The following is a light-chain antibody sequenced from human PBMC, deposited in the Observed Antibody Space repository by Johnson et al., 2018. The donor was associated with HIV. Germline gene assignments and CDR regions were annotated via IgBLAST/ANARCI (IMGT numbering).Light chain of an antibody. CDR2: EDN. J-gene: IGLJ1*01. CDR1: VSNIESYF. CDR3: GIWDASLSPLYV. Sequence: QPVLTQPPSVSAAPGQTVNISCSGNVSNIESYFVSWYQQLPGAAPTLLIYEDNKRPSGIPDRFSWSKSGATATLGITGLQTGDEADYYCGIWDASLSPLYVFGTGTTITVL. V-gene: IGLV1-51*02.